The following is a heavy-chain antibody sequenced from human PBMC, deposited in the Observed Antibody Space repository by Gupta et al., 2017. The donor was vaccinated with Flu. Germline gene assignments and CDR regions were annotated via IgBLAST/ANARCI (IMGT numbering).Heavy chain of an antibody. CDR2: IRGKYNNYAT. V-gene: IGHV3-73*01. J-gene: IGHJ5*02. D-gene: IGHD2-2*01. CDR3: TRRPDVYCSGSRCPTFDP. Sequence: GLEWIGLIRGKYNNYATTYTTSMKAGFTIFRDDSKNTAYLSMTSLNSEDTAVYYCTRRPDVYCSGSRCPTFDPWGQGTRVTVSS.